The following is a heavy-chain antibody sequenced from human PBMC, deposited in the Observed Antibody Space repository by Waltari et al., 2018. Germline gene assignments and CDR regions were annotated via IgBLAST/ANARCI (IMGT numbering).Heavy chain of an antibody. CDR3: ARDKSPSSIVVVPAANYGMDV. J-gene: IGHJ6*02. CDR2: IIPILGIA. V-gene: IGHV1-69*09. CDR1: GGTFSSYA. D-gene: IGHD2-2*01. Sequence: QVQLVQSGAEVKKPGSSVKVSCKASGGTFSSYAISWVRQAPGQGLEWMGRIIPILGIANYAQKFQGRVTITADKSTSTAYMELSSLRSEDTAVYYCARDKSPSSIVVVPAANYGMDVWGQGTTVTVSS.